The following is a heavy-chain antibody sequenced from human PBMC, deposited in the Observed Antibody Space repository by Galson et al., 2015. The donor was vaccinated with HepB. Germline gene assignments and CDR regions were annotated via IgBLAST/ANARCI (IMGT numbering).Heavy chain of an antibody. J-gene: IGHJ6*03. V-gene: IGHV3-30*18. CDR3: AKEGSSSWYTDYYYYMDV. Sequence: SLRLSCAASGFTFSSYGMHWVRQAPGKGLEWVAVISYDGSNKYYADSVKGRFTISRDNSKNTLYLQMNSLRAEDTAVYYCAKEGSSSWYTDYYYYMDVWGKGTTVTVSS. D-gene: IGHD6-13*01. CDR2: ISYDGSNK. CDR1: GFTFSSYG.